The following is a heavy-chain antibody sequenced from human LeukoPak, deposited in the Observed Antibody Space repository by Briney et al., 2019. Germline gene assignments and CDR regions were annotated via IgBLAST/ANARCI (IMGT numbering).Heavy chain of an antibody. Sequence: PGGSLRLSCAASGFTFSSYAMSWVRQVPGKGLEWVSAISGSGGSTYYADSVKGRFTISRDNSKNTLYLQMNSLRAEDTAVYYCAKSRAPEHYYDSSGYDHFFDYWGQGTLVTVSS. J-gene: IGHJ4*02. D-gene: IGHD3-22*01. CDR1: GFTFSSYA. V-gene: IGHV3-23*01. CDR2: ISGSGGST. CDR3: AKSRAPEHYYDSSGYDHFFDY.